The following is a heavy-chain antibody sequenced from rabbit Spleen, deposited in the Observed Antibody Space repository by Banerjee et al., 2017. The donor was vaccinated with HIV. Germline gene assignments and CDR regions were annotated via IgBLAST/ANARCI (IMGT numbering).Heavy chain of an antibody. J-gene: IGHJ4*01. CDR3: MRDAGNGYNYFDL. CDR2: NNIGGST. D-gene: IGHD8-1*01. Sequence: QEPLKESGGGLVTPAGTLTLTCTASGSDISGYRIGWVRQAPGKGLESIGFNNIGGSTYYANWAKGRFTISRTSTTVDLKMTSLTAADTATYFCMRDAGNGYNYFDLWGPGTLVTVS. V-gene: IGHV1S25*01. CDR1: GSDISGYR.